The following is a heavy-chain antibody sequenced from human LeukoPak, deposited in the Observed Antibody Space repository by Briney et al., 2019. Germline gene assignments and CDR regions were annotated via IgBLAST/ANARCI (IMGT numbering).Heavy chain of an antibody. CDR3: ARCGTPNNYYGYGVDV. Sequence: PGGSLRLSCAASGFTFSDYYMSWIRQAPGKGLEWISYISVSGSYTNYADSVKGRFTISRNNAKNTLYLQMTSLRAEDTAVYYCARCGTPNNYYGYGVDVWGQGATVIVSS. D-gene: IGHD1-26*01. CDR1: GFTFSDYY. CDR2: ISVSGSYT. J-gene: IGHJ6*01. V-gene: IGHV3-11*03.